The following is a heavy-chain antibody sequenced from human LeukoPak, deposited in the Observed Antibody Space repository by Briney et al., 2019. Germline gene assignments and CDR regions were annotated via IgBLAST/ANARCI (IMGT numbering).Heavy chain of an antibody. CDR3: AKDRGFELLRSEDY. V-gene: IGHV3-23*01. D-gene: IGHD2-15*01. J-gene: IGHJ4*02. CDR1: GFTFSSFA. CDR2: ISVSGGST. Sequence: GGSLRLSCAASGFTFSSFAMSWVRQAPGKGLEWVSSISVSGGSTYYADSVKGRFTISRDNSNNTLYLQMNSLRAEDTAVYYCAKDRGFELLRSEDYWGQGTLVTVSP.